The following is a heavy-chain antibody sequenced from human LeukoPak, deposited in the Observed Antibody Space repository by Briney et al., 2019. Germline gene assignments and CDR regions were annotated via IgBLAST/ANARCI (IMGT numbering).Heavy chain of an antibody. J-gene: IGHJ6*02. D-gene: IGHD3-9*01. Sequence: GASVKVSCKASGYTFTSYGISWVRQAPGQGLEWMGWISAYNGNTNYAQKLQGRVTMTTDTSTSTAYMELRSLRSDDTAVYYCARCPDILTGYFGYYYYGMDVWGQGTTVTVSS. CDR1: GYTFTSYG. CDR3: ARCPDILTGYFGYYYYGMDV. V-gene: IGHV1-18*01. CDR2: ISAYNGNT.